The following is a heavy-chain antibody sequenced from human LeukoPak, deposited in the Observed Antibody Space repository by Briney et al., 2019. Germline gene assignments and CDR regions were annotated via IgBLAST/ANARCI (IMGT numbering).Heavy chain of an antibody. V-gene: IGHV3-11*01. Sequence: GGSLGLSCKASGFSFSEHYMNWIRQAPGRGLEWVSFISGSGDSIHYTDSVKGRFTVSRDNGKDALYLQMNSLRAEDTAVYYCARDLGHCSGGTCFAYGFDLWGQGTVVSVSP. CDR3: ARDLGHCSGGTCFAYGFDL. CDR1: GFSFSEHY. D-gene: IGHD2-15*01. J-gene: IGHJ3*01. CDR2: ISGSGDSI.